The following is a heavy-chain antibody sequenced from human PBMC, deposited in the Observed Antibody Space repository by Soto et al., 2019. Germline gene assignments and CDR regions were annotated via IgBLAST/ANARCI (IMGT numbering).Heavy chain of an antibody. V-gene: IGHV6-1*01. Sequence: SQTLSLTCAISGDSVSSNSAAWNWIRQSPSRGLEWLGRTYYRSKWFNNYALSVKSRITINPDTSKNQFSLQLNSVTPEDTAVYYCASSYYYGSGSYYKEMDCWGQGTLVTVSS. J-gene: IGHJ4*02. CDR1: GDSVSSNSAA. CDR2: TYYRSKWFN. D-gene: IGHD3-10*01. CDR3: ASSYYYGSGSYYKEMDC.